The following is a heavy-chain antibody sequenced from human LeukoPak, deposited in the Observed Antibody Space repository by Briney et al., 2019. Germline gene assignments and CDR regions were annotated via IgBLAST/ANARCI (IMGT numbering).Heavy chain of an antibody. V-gene: IGHV3-11*06. CDR1: GFTFSDYY. J-gene: IGHJ4*02. Sequence: GGSLRLSCAASGFTFSDYYMSWIRQAPGKGLEWVSYISSSSSYTNYADSVKGRFTIPRDNAKNSLYLQMNSLRAEDTAVYYCALHDSSGYYNYWGQGTLVTVSS. CDR2: ISSSSSYT. D-gene: IGHD3-22*01. CDR3: ALHDSSGYYNY.